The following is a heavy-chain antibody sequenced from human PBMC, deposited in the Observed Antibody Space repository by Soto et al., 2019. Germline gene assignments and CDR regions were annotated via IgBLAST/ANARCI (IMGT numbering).Heavy chain of an antibody. J-gene: IGHJ3*02. V-gene: IGHV1-18*01. D-gene: IGHD6-13*01. CDR3: ARDLLYSTKATGRFEI. CDR1: GYTFTNYG. Sequence: VQLVQSGVEVKKPGASVKVSCKASGYTFTNYGISWVRQAPGQGLEWMGWINTYNGNTNYAQKAQGKIHITTETSPSTAYMELKNLRPDDTAVDYCARDLLYSTKATGRFEIWGQGTMLTVSS. CDR2: INTYNGNT.